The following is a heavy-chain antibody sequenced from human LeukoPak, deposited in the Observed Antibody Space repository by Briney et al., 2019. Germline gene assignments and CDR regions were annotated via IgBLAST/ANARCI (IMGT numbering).Heavy chain of an antibody. J-gene: IGHJ4*02. CDR1: GGSISSYY. CDR3: ARADDDGAPVDY. CDR2: IYTSGST. D-gene: IGHD4-17*01. Sequence: SETLSLTCTVSGGSISSYYWSWIRQPAGKGLEWIGRIYTSGSTSYNPSLKSRVTMSVDTSKNQFSLKLNSVTAADTAVYYCARADDDGAPVDYWGQGTLVTVSS. V-gene: IGHV4-4*07.